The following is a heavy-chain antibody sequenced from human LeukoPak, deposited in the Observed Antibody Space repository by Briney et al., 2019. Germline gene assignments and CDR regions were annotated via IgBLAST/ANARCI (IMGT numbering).Heavy chain of an antibody. J-gene: IGHJ4*02. CDR1: GYTFTGYY. CDR2: INPNSGGT. Sequence: ASVKVSCKASGYTFTGYYMHWVRQAPGQGLEWMGWINPNSGGTNYAQKFQGRVTLTRDTSIDTVYLELSSLKSDDTAVYYCARDRGHDTSNYGGLDFWGQGTLVTVSS. CDR3: ARDRGHDTSNYGGLDF. D-gene: IGHD4-11*01. V-gene: IGHV1-2*02.